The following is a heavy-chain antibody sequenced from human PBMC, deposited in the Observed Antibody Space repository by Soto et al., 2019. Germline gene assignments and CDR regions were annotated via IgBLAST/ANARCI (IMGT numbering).Heavy chain of an antibody. J-gene: IGHJ5*02. CDR2: ISSGSSYT. CDR1: GFTFSSYN. Sequence: GGSLRLSCAASGFTFSSYNMNWVRQAPGKGLEWVSYISSGSSYTNYADSVKGRFTNSRDNAKNSLYLQMNSLRAEDTAVYYCARANYYDSNRFDPWGQGTLVTVSS. CDR3: ARANYYDSNRFDP. V-gene: IGHV3-21*05. D-gene: IGHD3-22*01.